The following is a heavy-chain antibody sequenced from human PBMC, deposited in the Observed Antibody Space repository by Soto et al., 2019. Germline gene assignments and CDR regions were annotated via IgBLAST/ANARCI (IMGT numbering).Heavy chain of an antibody. CDR1: GGSISSSSYY. CDR2: IYYSGST. J-gene: IGHJ5*02. V-gene: IGHV4-39*01. Sequence: NPSETLSLTCTVSGGSISSSSYYWGWIRQPPGKGLEWIGSIYYSGSTYYNPSLKSRVTISVDTSKNQFSLKLSSVTAADTAVYYCARHERPKIVVVVAATPVNWFDPWGQGTLVTVSS. CDR3: ARHERPKIVVVVAATPVNWFDP. D-gene: IGHD2-15*01.